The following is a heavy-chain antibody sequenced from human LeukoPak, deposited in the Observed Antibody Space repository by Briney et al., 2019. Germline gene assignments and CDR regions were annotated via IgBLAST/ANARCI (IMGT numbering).Heavy chain of an antibody. D-gene: IGHD3/OR15-3a*01. J-gene: IGHJ4*02. Sequence: GGSLRLSCAASGLTGSHNYVSWVRQAPGKGLEWVSAISGSGGSTYYADSVKGRFTISRDNSKNTLYLQMNSLRAEDTAVYYCANPGLYRPFDYWGQGTLVTVSS. CDR2: ISGSGGST. CDR1: GLTGSHNY. CDR3: ANPGLYRPFDY. V-gene: IGHV3-23*01.